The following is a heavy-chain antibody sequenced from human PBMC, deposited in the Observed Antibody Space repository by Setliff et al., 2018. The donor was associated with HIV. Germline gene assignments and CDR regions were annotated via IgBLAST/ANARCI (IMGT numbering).Heavy chain of an antibody. CDR3: ARGGGTDFYYYGMDV. CDR2: ITNTGSST. Sequence: GGSLRLSCAASGFTFSSYAMSWVRQAPGKGLEWISHITNTGSSTNYADSVKGRFTISRDNAKYSLYLQMNSLRAEDMGVYYCARGGGTDFYYYGMDVWGQGTTVTVSS. D-gene: IGHD3-16*01. CDR1: GFTFSSYA. V-gene: IGHV3-48*04. J-gene: IGHJ6*02.